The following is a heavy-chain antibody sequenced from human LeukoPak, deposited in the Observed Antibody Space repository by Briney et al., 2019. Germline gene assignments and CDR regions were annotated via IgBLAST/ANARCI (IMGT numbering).Heavy chain of an antibody. V-gene: IGHV4-39*07. CDR1: GGSISSSSYY. J-gene: IGHJ4*02. CDR2: IYYSGST. CDR3: ARDRGYCSSTSCYTIFDY. D-gene: IGHD2-2*02. Sequence: PSETLSLTCTVSGGSISSSSYYWGWIRQPPGKGLEWIGSIYYSGSTYYNPSLKSRVTISVDTSKNQFSLKLSSVTAADTAVYYCARDRGYCSSTSCYTIFDYWGQGTLVTVSS.